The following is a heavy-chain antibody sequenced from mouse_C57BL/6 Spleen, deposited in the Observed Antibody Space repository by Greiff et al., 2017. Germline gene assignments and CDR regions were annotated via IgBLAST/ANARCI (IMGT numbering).Heavy chain of an antibody. J-gene: IGHJ3*01. CDR3: ARESPYGNYKAWFAY. Sequence: VQLQQSGPELVKPGASVKISCKASGYSFTDYNMTWVKQSNGKSLEWIGVINPNYGTPSYNQKFKSKATLTVDQSSSTAYMQLNSLTSEDSAVYYWARESPYGNYKAWFAYWGQGTLVTVSA. CDR2: INPNYGTP. V-gene: IGHV1-39*01. CDR1: GYSFTDYN. D-gene: IGHD2-1*01.